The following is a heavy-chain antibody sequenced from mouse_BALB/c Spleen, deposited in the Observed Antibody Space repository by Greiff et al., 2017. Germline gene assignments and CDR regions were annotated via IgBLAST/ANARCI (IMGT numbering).Heavy chain of an antibody. D-gene: IGHD2-1*01. CDR3: ARDNGNYVVAFDY. J-gene: IGHJ2*01. CDR1: GFTFSSYA. V-gene: IGHV5-9-4*01. Sequence: EVKLVESGGGLVKPGGSLKLSCAASGFTFSSYAMSWVRQSPEKRLEWVAEISSGGSYTYYPDTVTGRFTISRDNAKNTLYLEMSSLRSEDTAMYYCARDNGNYVVAFDYWGQGTTLTVSS. CDR2: ISSGGSYT.